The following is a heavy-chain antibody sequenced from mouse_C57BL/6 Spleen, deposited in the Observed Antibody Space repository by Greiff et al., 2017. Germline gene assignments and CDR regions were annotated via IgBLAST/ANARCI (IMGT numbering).Heavy chain of an antibody. CDR3: AMNDYGMDY. V-gene: IGHV1-59*01. CDR1: GYTFTSYW. Sequence: QVQLQQPGAELVRPGTSVKLSCKASGYTFTSYWMHWVKQRPGQGLEWIGEIDPSASYTNYNQKFKGKATLTVVTSSRPAYMQLSSLTSEDSAAYYCAMNDYGMDYWGQGTSVTVSS. J-gene: IGHJ4*01. CDR2: IDPSASYT. D-gene: IGHD2-4*01.